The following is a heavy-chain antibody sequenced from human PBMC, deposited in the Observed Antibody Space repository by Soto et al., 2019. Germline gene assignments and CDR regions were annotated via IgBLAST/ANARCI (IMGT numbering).Heavy chain of an antibody. CDR1: EFNVTNGH. CDR3: AGDWNGDKYFDY. D-gene: IGHD4-17*01. J-gene: IGHJ4*02. CDR2: IFGDGNT. V-gene: IGHV3-53*01. Sequence: ELQLVESGGGLIQPGGSLRLACAASEFNVTNGHMNWVRQAPGKGLEWVSVIFGDGNTKYGDSVKGRFTISRDTSKNTGYLQMNSLRAEDTAVYYCAGDWNGDKYFDYWDQGTLVTVSS.